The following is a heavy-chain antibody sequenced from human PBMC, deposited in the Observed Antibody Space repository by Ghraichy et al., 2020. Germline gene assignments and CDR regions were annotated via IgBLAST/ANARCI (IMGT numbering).Heavy chain of an antibody. Sequence: SETLSLTCTVSGYSISSGYYWGWIRQPPGKGLEWIGSIYHSGSTYYNPSLKSRVTISVDTSKNQFSLKLSSVTAADTAVYYCARFSYGSGLYYFDYWGQGTLVTVSS. J-gene: IGHJ4*02. CDR1: GYSISSGYY. D-gene: IGHD3-10*01. CDR2: IYHSGST. CDR3: ARFSYGSGLYYFDY. V-gene: IGHV4-38-2*02.